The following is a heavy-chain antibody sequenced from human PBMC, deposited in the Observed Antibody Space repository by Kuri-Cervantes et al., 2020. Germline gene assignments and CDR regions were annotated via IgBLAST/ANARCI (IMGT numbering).Heavy chain of an antibody. Sequence: SVKVSCKASGGTFSSYAISWVRQAPGQGLEWMGGIIPIFGTANYAQKFQGRVTITADKSTSTAYMELSSLRSGDTAVYYCARGYCSGGSCCLDYWGQGTLVTVSS. CDR1: GGTFSSYA. J-gene: IGHJ4*02. V-gene: IGHV1-69*06. CDR3: ARGYCSGGSCCLDY. CDR2: IIPIFGTA. D-gene: IGHD2-15*01.